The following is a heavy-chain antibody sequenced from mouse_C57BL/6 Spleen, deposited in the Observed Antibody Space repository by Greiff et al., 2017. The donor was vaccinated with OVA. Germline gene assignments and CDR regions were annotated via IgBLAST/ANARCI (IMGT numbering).Heavy chain of an antibody. V-gene: IGHV1-78*01. CDR2: IYPRDGST. J-gene: IGHJ3*01. Sequence: VKLVESDAELVKPGASVKISCKVSGYTFTDHTIHWMKQRPEQGLEWIGYIYPRDGSTKYNEKFKGKATLTADKSSSTAYMQLNSLTSEDSAVYFCARSGDGYYVPFAYWGQGTLVTVSA. CDR1: GYTFTDHT. D-gene: IGHD2-3*01. CDR3: ARSGDGYYVPFAY.